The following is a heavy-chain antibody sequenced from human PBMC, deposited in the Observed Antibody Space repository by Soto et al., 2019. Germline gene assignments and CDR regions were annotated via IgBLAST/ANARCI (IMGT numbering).Heavy chain of an antibody. CDR3: ARDTGYDILTGYYIGDYFDY. CDR1: GYTFTSYG. V-gene: IGHV1-18*04. Sequence: ASVNVSCKASGYTFTSYGIGWVRQAPGQGLEWMGWISAYNGNTNYAQKLQGRVTMTTDTSTSTAYMELRSLRSDDTAVYYCARDTGYDILTGYYIGDYFDYWGQGALVTVSS. D-gene: IGHD3-9*01. J-gene: IGHJ4*02. CDR2: ISAYNGNT.